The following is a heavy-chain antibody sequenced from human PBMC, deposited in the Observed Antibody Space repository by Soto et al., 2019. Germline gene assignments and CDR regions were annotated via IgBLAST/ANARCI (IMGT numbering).Heavy chain of an antibody. D-gene: IGHD3-22*01. J-gene: IGHJ5*02. CDR2: IYHSGST. V-gene: IGHV4-4*02. Sequence: SETLSLTCIVTGGSVSSSNWWSWVRQPPGKGLEWIGEIYHSGSTTYNPSLKSRATISVDKSENQFSLRLKSVSAADPAGYYCASVRSDYGNSGYYLPWGPGTLVTVSS. CDR3: ASVRSDYGNSGYYLP. CDR1: GGSVSSSNW.